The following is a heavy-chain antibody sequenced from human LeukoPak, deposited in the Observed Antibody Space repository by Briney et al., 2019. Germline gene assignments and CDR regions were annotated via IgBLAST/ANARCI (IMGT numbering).Heavy chain of an antibody. D-gene: IGHD3-22*01. Sequence: GGSLRLSCAASGFTLSSHPMNWVRQAPGKGLEWFAYIGNDGRMMYYADPVKGRFTISRDSAKNSLYLQMNSLGADDTAVYYCARDASHFDSSGYFHNYYYGMDVWGQGTTVTVSS. CDR1: GFTLSSHP. V-gene: IGHV3-48*03. J-gene: IGHJ6*02. CDR2: IGNDGRMM. CDR3: ARDASHFDSSGYFHNYYYGMDV.